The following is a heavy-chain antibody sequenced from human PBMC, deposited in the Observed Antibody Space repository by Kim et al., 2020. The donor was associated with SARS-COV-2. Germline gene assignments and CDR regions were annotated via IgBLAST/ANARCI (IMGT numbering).Heavy chain of an antibody. D-gene: IGHD2-21*02. J-gene: IGHJ4*02. CDR3: ATCYFVGGDCYYFDY. Sequence: ASVKVSCKVSGYTLTELSMHWVRQAPGKGLEWMGGFDPEDGETIYAQKFQGRVTMTEDTSTDTAYMELSSLRSEDTVVYYCATCYFVGGDCYYFDYWGQGTLVSVSS. V-gene: IGHV1-24*01. CDR1: GYTLTELS. CDR2: FDPEDGET.